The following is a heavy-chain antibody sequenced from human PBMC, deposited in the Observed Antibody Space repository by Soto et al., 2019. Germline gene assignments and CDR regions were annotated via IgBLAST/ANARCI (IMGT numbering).Heavy chain of an antibody. CDR1: GGSISSYY. CDR2: ISYSGST. CDR3: ARGWGYCSSTSCYRGPGYFDY. V-gene: IGHV4-59*01. Sequence: QVQLQESGPGLVKPSETLSLTCTVSGGSISSYYWSWIRQPPGKGLEWIGYISYSGSTNYNPSLKSRVPISVATSKNQVSVKLSSVTAADTAVYYCARGWGYCSSTSCYRGPGYFDYWGQGTLVTVSS. J-gene: IGHJ4*02. D-gene: IGHD2-2*01.